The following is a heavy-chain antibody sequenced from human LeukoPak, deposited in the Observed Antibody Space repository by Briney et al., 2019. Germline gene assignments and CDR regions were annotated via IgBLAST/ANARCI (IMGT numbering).Heavy chain of an antibody. J-gene: IGHJ6*03. Sequence: PGRSLRLSCAASGFTFDDYAMHWVRQAPGKGLEWVSGISWNSGSIGYADSVKGRFTISRDNAKNSLYLQMNSLRAEDTALYYCAKDIRDGSGSYAYMDVWGKGTTVTISS. CDR1: GFTFDDYA. CDR3: AKDIRDGSGSYAYMDV. CDR2: ISWNSGSI. V-gene: IGHV3-9*01. D-gene: IGHD3-10*01.